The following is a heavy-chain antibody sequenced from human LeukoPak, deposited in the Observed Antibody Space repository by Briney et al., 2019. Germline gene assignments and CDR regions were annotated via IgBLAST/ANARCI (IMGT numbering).Heavy chain of an antibody. Sequence: PGGSLRLSCAASGFTFSNYWMTWVRQAPGKGLEWVANVRQDGNEVYYVDSVKGRFTISRDNPKNSLFLQMNSLRAEDTAVYYCARIEKFVAAPGHEGGIYGMDVWGQGTAVIVSS. CDR1: GFTFSNYW. V-gene: IGHV3-7*05. D-gene: IGHD6-25*01. CDR3: ARIEKFVAAPGHEGGIYGMDV. CDR2: VRQDGNEV. J-gene: IGHJ6*02.